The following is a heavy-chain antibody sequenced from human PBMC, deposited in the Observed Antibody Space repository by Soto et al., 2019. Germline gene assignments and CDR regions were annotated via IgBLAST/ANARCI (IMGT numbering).Heavy chain of an antibody. J-gene: IGHJ3*02. CDR3: ARDRVLRFLEWFDAFDI. CDR1: GFTFSSYE. D-gene: IGHD3-3*01. V-gene: IGHV3-21*01. CDR2: ISSSSSYI. Sequence: GGSLRLSCAASGFTFSSYEMNWVRQAPGKGLEWVSSISSSSSYIYYADSVKGRFTISRDNAKNSLYLQMNSLRAEDTAVYYCARDRVLRFLEWFDAFDIWGQGTMVTVSS.